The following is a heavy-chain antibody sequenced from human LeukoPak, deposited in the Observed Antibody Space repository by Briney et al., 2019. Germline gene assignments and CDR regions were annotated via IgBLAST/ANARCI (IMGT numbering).Heavy chain of an antibody. D-gene: IGHD2-21*01. CDR2: MSGSGSTV. V-gene: IGHV3-11*01. CDR1: GFTFSDYY. CDR3: ARGACVTCPRDY. Sequence: GGSLRLSCAASGFTFSDYYMSWIRQAPGKGLEWVPYMSGSGSTVYYADSVRGRFTVSRDNAKNSLYLQMNSLRAEDTAVYYCARGACVTCPRDYWGQGTLVTVSS. J-gene: IGHJ4*02.